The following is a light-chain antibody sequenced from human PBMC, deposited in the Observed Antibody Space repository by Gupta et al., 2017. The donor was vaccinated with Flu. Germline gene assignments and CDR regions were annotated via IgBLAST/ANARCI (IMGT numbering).Light chain of an antibody. CDR1: ALPKQY. CDR2: KDS. CDR3: QSGGSSGTYQV. Sequence: SYVLTQPPSVSVSPGQTASLTCPGDALPKQYDYWYQQKPVQAPVLVIYKDSERPSGIPGRFSGSSSGTTVTLTISGVQAEEEDDYDCQSGGSSGTYQVFGGGTKLTVL. J-gene: IGLJ3*02. V-gene: IGLV3-25*02.